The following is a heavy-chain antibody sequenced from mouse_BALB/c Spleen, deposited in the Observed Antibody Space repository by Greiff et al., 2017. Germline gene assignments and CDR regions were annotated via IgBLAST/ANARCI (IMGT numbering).Heavy chain of an antibody. CDR2: ISSGSSTI. J-gene: IGHJ4*01. V-gene: IGHV5-17*02. D-gene: IGHD3-1*01. Sequence: EVQRVESGGGLVQPGGSRKLSCAASGFTFSSFGMHWVRQAPEKGLEWVAYISSGSSTIYYADTVKGRFTISRDNPKNTLFLQMTSLRSEDTAMYYCARDRASMDYWGQGTSVTVSS. CDR3: ARDRASMDY. CDR1: GFTFSSFG.